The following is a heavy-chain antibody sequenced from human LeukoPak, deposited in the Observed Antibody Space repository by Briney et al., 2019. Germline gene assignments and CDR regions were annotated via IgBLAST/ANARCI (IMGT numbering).Heavy chain of an antibody. CDR3: ARKPSGGYGDYGQLDY. J-gene: IGHJ4*02. CDR2: ISAYNGNT. Sequence: ASVKVSCKASGYTFTSYDINWVRQAPGQGLEWVGWISAYNGNTNSAQKLQGRVTMTTDTSASTAYMELRSLRSDDTAVYYCARKPSGGYGDYGQLDYWGQGTLVTVSS. CDR1: GYTFTSYD. D-gene: IGHD4-17*01. V-gene: IGHV1-18*01.